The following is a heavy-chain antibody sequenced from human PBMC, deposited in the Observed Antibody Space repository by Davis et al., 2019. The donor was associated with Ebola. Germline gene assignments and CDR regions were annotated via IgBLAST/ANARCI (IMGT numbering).Heavy chain of an antibody. D-gene: IGHD3-22*01. J-gene: IGHJ4*02. Sequence: AASVKVSCKASGYTFTSYGISWVRQAPGQRLAWMGWISAYNGNTNYAQKLQGRVTMTTDTSTSTAYMELRSLRSDDTAVYYCAREGYYDSSGYYIGIDYWGQGTLVTVSS. CDR1: GYTFTSYG. V-gene: IGHV1-18*01. CDR2: ISAYNGNT. CDR3: AREGYYDSSGYYIGIDY.